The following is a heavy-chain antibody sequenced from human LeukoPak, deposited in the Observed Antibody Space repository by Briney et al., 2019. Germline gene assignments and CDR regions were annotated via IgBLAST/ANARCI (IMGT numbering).Heavy chain of an antibody. CDR3: ARLGTNKDN. V-gene: IGHV4-38-2*02. J-gene: IGHJ4*02. Sequence: PWETLSLTCTVSGYSIANGYYWGWIRQPPGKGLEWIGNIYHSGSTYYNPSLKSRVTISIDTSKNQFSLKLSSVTAADTAVYYCARLGTNKDNWGQGTLVTVSS. CDR1: GYSIANGYY. CDR2: IYHSGST. D-gene: IGHD2/OR15-2a*01.